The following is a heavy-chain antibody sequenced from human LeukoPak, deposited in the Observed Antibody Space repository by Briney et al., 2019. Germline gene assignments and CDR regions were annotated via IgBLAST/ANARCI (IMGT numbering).Heavy chain of an antibody. J-gene: IGHJ6*03. CDR2: LNPNSGNK. Sequence: ASVKVSCKASGYSFTNFDINWVRQATGQGLEWMGWLNPNSGNKGYAQKFQGRVTMTMNTSVTTAYMELSSLRSEDTAVYYCARGPQWRGDYYYMDVWGRGTTVTVSS. D-gene: IGHD6-19*01. CDR1: GYSFTNFD. V-gene: IGHV1-8*01. CDR3: ARGPQWRGDYYYMDV.